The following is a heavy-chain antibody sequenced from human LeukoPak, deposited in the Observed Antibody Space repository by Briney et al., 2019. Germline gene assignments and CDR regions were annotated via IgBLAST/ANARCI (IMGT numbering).Heavy chain of an antibody. Sequence: GGSLRLSCAVSGFTFNTYSMNWVRQAPGKGLEWVSYISSSSDTIYYADSVKGRFTISRDNAKNSLYQQMNSLRAEDTAVYYCARDTRGESDYWGQGTLVTVSS. CDR1: GFTFNTYS. V-gene: IGHV3-48*04. D-gene: IGHD2-2*01. CDR3: ARDTRGESDY. J-gene: IGHJ4*02. CDR2: ISSSSDTI.